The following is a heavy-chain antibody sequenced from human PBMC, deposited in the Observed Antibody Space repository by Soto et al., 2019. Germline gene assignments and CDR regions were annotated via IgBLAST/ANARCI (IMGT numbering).Heavy chain of an antibody. CDR1: GCNLINYG. D-gene: IGHD5-12*01. V-gene: IGHV3-23*01. Sequence: WRSLRLSCAASGCNLINYGMSWVRQAPGKGLEWVSAISGSGGSTYYADSVKGRFTISRDNSKNTLYLQMNSLRAEDTAVYYCAKDGPRGYSRYHDYWGEGTLVTVSS. CDR3: AKDGPRGYSRYHDY. J-gene: IGHJ4*02. CDR2: ISGSGGST.